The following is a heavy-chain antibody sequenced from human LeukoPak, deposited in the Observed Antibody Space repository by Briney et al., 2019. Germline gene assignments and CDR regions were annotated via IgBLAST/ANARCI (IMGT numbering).Heavy chain of an antibody. D-gene: IGHD2-21*01. CDR1: GLTLSNYG. CDR3: AKRGVVIRVILVGFHREAYYFDS. Sequence: GGSLRLSCAVSGLTLSNYGMPWVRQAPGKGLEWVAGISGSGGSTNYADSVKGPFTITRDSPKNTLFLQMNSLRAEDTAVYFCAKRGVVIRVILVGFHREAYYFDSWGQGALVTVSS. CDR2: ISGSGGST. V-gene: IGHV3-23*01. J-gene: IGHJ4*02.